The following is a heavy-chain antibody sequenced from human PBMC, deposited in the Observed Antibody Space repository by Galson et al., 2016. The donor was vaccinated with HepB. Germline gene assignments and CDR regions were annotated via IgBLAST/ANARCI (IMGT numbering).Heavy chain of an antibody. V-gene: IGHV3-53*01. CDR2: MRRDGGT. Sequence: SLRLSCAASGFTVSTKYMTWVRQTPGKGLEWVSVMRRDGGTHYADSVKGRFTISRDTSKNTLYLQMSSLRPEDTAVYYCVREGQLESDGYNDAFDFWGQGTMVTVSS. CDR3: VREGQLESDGYNDAFDF. J-gene: IGHJ3*01. CDR1: GFTVSTKY. D-gene: IGHD5-18*01.